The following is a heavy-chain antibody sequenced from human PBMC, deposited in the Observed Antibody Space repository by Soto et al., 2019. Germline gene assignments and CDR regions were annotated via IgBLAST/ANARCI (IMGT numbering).Heavy chain of an antibody. J-gene: IGHJ6*02. CDR3: AKVGRQQLDYYGMDV. Sequence: GGSLRLSCAASGFTFSSYGMHWVRQAPGKGLEWVAVISYDGSNKYYADSVKGRFTISRDNSKNTLYLQMNSLRAEDTAVYYCAKVGRQQLDYYGMDVWGQGTTVTVSS. D-gene: IGHD6-6*01. CDR1: GFTFSSYG. CDR2: ISYDGSNK. V-gene: IGHV3-30*18.